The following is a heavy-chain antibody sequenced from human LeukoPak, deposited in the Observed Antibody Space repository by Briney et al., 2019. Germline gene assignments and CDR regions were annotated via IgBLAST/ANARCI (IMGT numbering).Heavy chain of an antibody. CDR1: GGSISSGSYY. CDR2: IYTSGST. Sequence: SETLSLTCTVSGGSISSGSYYWSWIRQPAGKGLEWIGRIYTSGSTNYNPSLKSRVTISVDTSKNQFSLKLSSVTAADTAVYYCARTMCGGDCYSNAYYFDYWGQGTLLTVSS. D-gene: IGHD2-21*02. CDR3: ARTMCGGDCYSNAYYFDY. J-gene: IGHJ4*02. V-gene: IGHV4-61*02.